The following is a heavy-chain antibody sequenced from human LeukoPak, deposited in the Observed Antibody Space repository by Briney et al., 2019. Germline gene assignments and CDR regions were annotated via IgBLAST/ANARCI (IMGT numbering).Heavy chain of an antibody. D-gene: IGHD5-12*01. V-gene: IGHV3-23*01. CDR1: GFTFSSYG. CDR2: ISGSGGST. J-gene: IGHJ4*02. Sequence: GGTLRLSCAASGFTFSSYGMSWVRQAPGKGLEWVSAISGSGGSTYYADSVKGRFTISRDNSKNTLYLQMNSLRAEDTAVHYCARGPSGYHNTGGQGTLVTVSS. CDR3: ARGPSGYHNT.